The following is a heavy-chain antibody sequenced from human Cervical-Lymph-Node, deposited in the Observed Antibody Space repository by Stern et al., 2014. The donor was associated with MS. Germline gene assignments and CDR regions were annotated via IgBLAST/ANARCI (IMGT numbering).Heavy chain of an antibody. J-gene: IGHJ4*02. CDR3: AKDLVYDYVWAPYSFDF. D-gene: IGHD3-16*01. CDR1: GFNFNDYA. CDR2: ISGTGGST. Sequence: EVQLVESGGGLVQPGGSLRLSCAASGFNFNDYAMSWVRQAPGKGLECVSAISGTGGSTYYADSVNGRATIPLDTSNNTLYLQPNSLRAEDAAVYYCAKDLVYDYVWAPYSFDFWGQGALVTVSS. V-gene: IGHV3-23*04.